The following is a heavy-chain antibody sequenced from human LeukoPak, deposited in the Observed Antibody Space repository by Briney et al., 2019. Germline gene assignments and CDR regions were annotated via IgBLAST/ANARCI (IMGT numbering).Heavy chain of an antibody. CDR3: ARGGYYYDSSGHYYGYFDC. J-gene: IGHJ4*02. D-gene: IGHD3-22*01. CDR1: GFTFSSYS. CDR2: ISSSSYI. Sequence: GGSLRLSCAASGFTFSSYSMNWVRQAPGKGLEWVSSISSSSYIYYADSVKGRFTISRDNAKNSLYLQMNSLRAEDTAVYYCARGGYYYDSSGHYYGYFDCWGQGTLVTVSS. V-gene: IGHV3-21*01.